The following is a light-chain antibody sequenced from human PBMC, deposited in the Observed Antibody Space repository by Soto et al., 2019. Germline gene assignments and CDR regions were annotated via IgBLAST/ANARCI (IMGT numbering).Light chain of an antibody. CDR3: QSSDSSGIYPVV. CDR2: KDT. V-gene: IGLV3-25*03. Sequence: SYELTQPPSVSASPGQTARITCAGDALTKRYAYWYQQKPGQGPVLVIFKDTERPSGIPDRFSGSSSGTIVTLTISGVQAEDEADYHCQSSDSSGIYPVVFGGGTKVTVL. J-gene: IGLJ2*01. CDR1: ALTKRY.